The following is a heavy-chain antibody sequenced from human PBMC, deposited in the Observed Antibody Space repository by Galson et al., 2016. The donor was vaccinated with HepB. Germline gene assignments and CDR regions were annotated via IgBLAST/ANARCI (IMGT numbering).Heavy chain of an antibody. CDR1: GFTFNTYV. V-gene: IGHV3-33*01. D-gene: IGHD6-6*01. CDR3: ARDGIPSPQDIGGRLPPPYYYGMDV. CDR2: IWYDGTKE. J-gene: IGHJ6*02. Sequence: SLRLSCAASGFTFNTYVMHWVRQAPGKGLEWVAGIWYDGTKEYYADSVKGRFTISRDNSKNTLDLQMNSLRAEDTAVYYCARDGIPSPQDIGGRLPPPYYYGMDVWGQGTAVTVSS.